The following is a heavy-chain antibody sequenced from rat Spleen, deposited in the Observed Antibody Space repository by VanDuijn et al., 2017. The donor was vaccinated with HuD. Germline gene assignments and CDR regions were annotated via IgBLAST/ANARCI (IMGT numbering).Heavy chain of an antibody. CDR2: ISTGGGKT. CDR1: GFTYSNYV. D-gene: IGHD1-8*01. CDR3: SKEGDGGYSSYPNWFAY. J-gene: IGHJ3*01. Sequence: EVQLVESGGGLVQPGRSLKLSCAASGFTYSNYVMAWFRQAPTKGLEWVASISTGGGKTYYRDSVRGRFTISRDYAKNTLYLQMDSLRSEDTATYYWSKEGDGGYSSYPNWFAYWGQGTLVTVSS. V-gene: IGHV5S13*01.